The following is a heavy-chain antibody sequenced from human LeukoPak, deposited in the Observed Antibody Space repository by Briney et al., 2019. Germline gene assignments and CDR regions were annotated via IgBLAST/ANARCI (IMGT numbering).Heavy chain of an antibody. Sequence: GGSLRLSCAASGFTFSSYAMSWVRQAPGRGLGWGSAISASGGSTYYADSVKGRFTISRDNSKNTLFLQMNSLRAEDTALYYCAKDGDDYDRNYWYFDLWGRGTLVTVSS. V-gene: IGHV3-23*01. CDR3: AKDGDDYDRNYWYFDL. CDR1: GFTFSSYA. CDR2: ISASGGST. D-gene: IGHD5-24*01. J-gene: IGHJ2*01.